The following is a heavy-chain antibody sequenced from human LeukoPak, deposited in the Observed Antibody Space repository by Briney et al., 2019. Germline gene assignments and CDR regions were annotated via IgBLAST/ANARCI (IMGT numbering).Heavy chain of an antibody. J-gene: IGHJ4*02. D-gene: IGHD6-19*01. CDR1: GFTFSTYS. V-gene: IGHV3-21*01. CDR2: ISSSSSYI. CDR3: ARDSGWPSDY. Sequence: PGGSLRLSCAPSGFTFSTYSMHWVRQAPGKGLEWVSSISSSSSYIYYADSVKGRFTISRDNAKNSLYLQMNSLRAEDTAVYYCARDSGWPSDYWGQGTLVTVSS.